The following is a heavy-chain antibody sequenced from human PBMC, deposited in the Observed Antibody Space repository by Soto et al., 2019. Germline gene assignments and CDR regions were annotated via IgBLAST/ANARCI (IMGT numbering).Heavy chain of an antibody. CDR3: ARSPYSSGYYYAIDY. V-gene: IGHV1-46*01. D-gene: IGHD3-22*01. Sequence: VASVKVSCKASGYTFTGYYIHWVRQAPGQGLEWMGLINPSSGSTTYAQKFQGRVTMTRDTSMSTVYMDLSSLRSEDTAVYYCARSPYSSGYYYAIDYWGQGTQVTVSS. CDR1: GYTFTGYY. CDR2: INPSSGST. J-gene: IGHJ4*02.